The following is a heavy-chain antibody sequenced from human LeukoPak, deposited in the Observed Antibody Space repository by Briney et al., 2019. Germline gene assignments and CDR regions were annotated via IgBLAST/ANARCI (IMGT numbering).Heavy chain of an antibody. CDR3: ARHYYGDVYYFDL. Sequence: SETLSLTCTVSGGSISDYYWSWLRQSPGKGLEWIGYSYYSGTSRYNPSLKSRVTFSPGTSESHFSLKLTSVTAADTAVYYCARHYYGDVYYFDLWGQGTLVTVSS. D-gene: IGHD3-16*01. V-gene: IGHV4-59*08. CDR1: GGSISDYY. J-gene: IGHJ4*02. CDR2: SYYSGTS.